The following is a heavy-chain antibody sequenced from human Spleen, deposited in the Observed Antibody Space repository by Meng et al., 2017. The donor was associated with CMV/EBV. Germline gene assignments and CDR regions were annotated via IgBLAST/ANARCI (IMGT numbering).Heavy chain of an antibody. CDR1: YTFTAYY. V-gene: IGHV1-2*02. J-gene: IGHJ5*02. CDR2: INPSSGGT. CDR3: ARDSLIAAAGTGWFDP. Sequence: YTFTAYYMHWVRQAPGQGLEWMGWINPSSGGTKYAQKFQGRVTMTRDTSISTAYMELSRLRSDDTAVYYCARDSLIAAAGTGWFDPWGQGTLVTVSS. D-gene: IGHD6-13*01.